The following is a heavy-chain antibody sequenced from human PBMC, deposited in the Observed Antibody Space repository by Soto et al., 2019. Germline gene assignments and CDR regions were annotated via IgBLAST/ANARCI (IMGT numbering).Heavy chain of an antibody. CDR2: IYSTGTT. D-gene: IGHD1-7*01. J-gene: IGHJ5*02. V-gene: IGHV4-59*08. Sequence: QMQLQESGPGLVKPSETLSLTCTVSGGSISPYYWSWIRQPPGKGLERIGYIYSTGTTNYNPSLKSRINVSVDTSKDPSYRKLSSVTAADTAVYYCARHRNWNSGVDWFDPWGQGTLVTVSS. CDR1: GGSISPYY. CDR3: ARHRNWNSGVDWFDP.